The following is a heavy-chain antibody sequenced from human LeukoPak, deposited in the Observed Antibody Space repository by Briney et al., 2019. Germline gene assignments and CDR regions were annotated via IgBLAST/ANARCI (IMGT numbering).Heavy chain of an antibody. V-gene: IGHV1-69*13. CDR1: GGTFSSYA. D-gene: IGHD2-15*01. J-gene: IGHJ3*02. CDR3: ARGLALLGYCSGGSCYKDDAFDI. Sequence: GASVKVSCKASGGTFSSYAISWVRQAPGQGLEWMGGIIPIFGTANYAQKFQGRVTITADESTSTAYMELSSLRSEDTAVYYCARGLALLGYCSGGSCYKDDAFDIWGQGTMVTVSS. CDR2: IIPIFGTA.